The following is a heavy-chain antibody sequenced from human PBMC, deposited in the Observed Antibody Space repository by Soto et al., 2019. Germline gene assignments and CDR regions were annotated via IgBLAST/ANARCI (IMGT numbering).Heavy chain of an antibody. V-gene: IGHV4-39*01. Sequence: SETLSLTCTVSGGSISSSSYYWGWIRQPPGKGLEWIGSIYYSGSTYYNPSLKSRVTISVDTSKNQFSLKLSSVTAADTAVYYCARVYCSGGSCYSPDYWGQGTLVTVSS. J-gene: IGHJ4*02. CDR3: ARVYCSGGSCYSPDY. D-gene: IGHD2-15*01. CDR2: IYYSGST. CDR1: GGSISSSSYY.